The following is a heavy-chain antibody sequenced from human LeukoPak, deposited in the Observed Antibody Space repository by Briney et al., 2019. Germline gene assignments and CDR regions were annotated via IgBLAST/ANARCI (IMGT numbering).Heavy chain of an antibody. CDR1: GFTFGDYY. CDR2: ISRNSYT. Sequence: GGSLRLSCAASGFTFGDYYMSWIRQAPGKGLEWVSYISRNSYTNYADSVKGRFTISRDNAKNSLYLQMASLRAEDTAVYYCARMGIAAVGAYYFDYWGQGTLVAVSS. CDR3: ARMGIAAVGAYYFDY. J-gene: IGHJ4*02. V-gene: IGHV3-11*06. D-gene: IGHD6-13*01.